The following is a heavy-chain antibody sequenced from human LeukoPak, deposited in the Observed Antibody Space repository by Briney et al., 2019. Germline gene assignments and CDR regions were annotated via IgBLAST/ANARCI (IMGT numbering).Heavy chain of an antibody. CDR1: GDSVSVKSDV. CDR2: TYYRSKWIN. D-gene: IGHD6-19*01. V-gene: IGHV6-1*01. J-gene: IGHJ3*02. Sequence: KSSQTLSLTCAISGDSVSVKSDVWNWISQPRSRGLEWLGRTYYRSKWINDYATSVKSRIIISPDTSKNQFSLHLNSVTPEDTAVYYCARDAGWAYDAFDIWGQGTMVTVSS. CDR3: ARDAGWAYDAFDI.